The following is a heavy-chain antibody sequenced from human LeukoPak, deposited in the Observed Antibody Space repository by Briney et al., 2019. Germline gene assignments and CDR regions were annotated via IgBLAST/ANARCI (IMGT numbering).Heavy chain of an antibody. Sequence: SETLSPTCTVSGGSISRSTYYWGWIRQPPGKGLESIGNIFHSGSTYYNPSLQGRVTISIDTSKNQFSLQLSSVTAADTAMYYCAFYDTTGYYFDDSWGQGTLVTVSS. J-gene: IGHJ4*02. CDR2: IFHSGST. V-gene: IGHV4-39*07. CDR3: AFYDTTGYYFDDS. CDR1: GGSISRSTYY. D-gene: IGHD3-22*01.